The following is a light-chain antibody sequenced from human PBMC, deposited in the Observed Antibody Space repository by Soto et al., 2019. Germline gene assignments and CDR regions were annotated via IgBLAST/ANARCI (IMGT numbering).Light chain of an antibody. J-gene: IGKJ5*01. CDR3: QQYGSSLIT. Sequence: IVLTQSPGTLSLSPGERDTLSCRASQSVSSSYLAWYQQKPGQAPRLLIYGASSRATGIPDRFSGSGSGTDFTLTISRLEPEDFAVYYCQQYGSSLITFGQGTRLEIK. V-gene: IGKV3-20*01. CDR2: GAS. CDR1: QSVSSSY.